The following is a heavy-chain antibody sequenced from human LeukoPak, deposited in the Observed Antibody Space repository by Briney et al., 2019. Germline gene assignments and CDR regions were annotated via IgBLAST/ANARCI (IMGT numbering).Heavy chain of an antibody. CDR3: ARQFGVVMPQYFQY. D-gene: IGHD3-3*01. Sequence: GGSLRLSCAASGFTFSTYAMSWVRQAPGKGLEWVSAISGSGGSTYYADSVKGRFTISRDNSKNTLYLQMNSLRAEDTAVYYCARQFGVVMPQYFQYWGQGTLVTVSS. V-gene: IGHV3-23*01. CDR1: GFTFSTYA. CDR2: ISGSGGST. J-gene: IGHJ1*01.